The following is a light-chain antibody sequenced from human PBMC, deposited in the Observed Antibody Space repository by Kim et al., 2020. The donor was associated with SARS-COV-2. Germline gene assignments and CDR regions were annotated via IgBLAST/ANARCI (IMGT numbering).Light chain of an antibody. CDR1: QSVSSN. Sequence: SVLPGERATLSSRASQSVSSNLAWDQQKTGQAPRLLIYGESTRATGSPARFSGSGSGTEFTLTMSSRQCEDFAVYYCQEYNNWLTIGGGTKVDIK. CDR2: GES. J-gene: IGKJ4*01. CDR3: QEYNNWLT. V-gene: IGKV3-15*01.